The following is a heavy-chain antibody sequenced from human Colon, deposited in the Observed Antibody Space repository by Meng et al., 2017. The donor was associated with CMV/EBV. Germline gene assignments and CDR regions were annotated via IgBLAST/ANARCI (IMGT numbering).Heavy chain of an antibody. CDR3: ARDPFIKAFDI. CDR2: ISWNSGSI. CDR1: GFTFDDYA. J-gene: IGHJ3*02. Sequence: GGSLRLSCAASGFTFDDYAMHWVRQAPGKGLEWVSGISWNSGSIDYADSVKGRFTISRDNAKNSLYLQMNSLRAEDTAVYYCARDPFIKAFDIWGQGTMVTVSS. V-gene: IGHV3-9*01.